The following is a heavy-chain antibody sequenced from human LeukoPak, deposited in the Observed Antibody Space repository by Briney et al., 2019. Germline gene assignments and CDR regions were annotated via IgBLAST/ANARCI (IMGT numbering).Heavy chain of an antibody. CDR3: AASSPYNWKAHDY. J-gene: IGHJ4*02. CDR2: FEPEDGKM. Sequence: GASVKVSCKVSGHTLSKLSMHWLRQAPGKGLEWMGGFEPEDGKMISAQKFLGRVTMTEGTSTDTAYMELTRLTSADTAVYYCAASSPYNWKAHDYWGQGTLLIVSS. V-gene: IGHV1-24*01. CDR1: GHTLSKLS. D-gene: IGHD1-20*01.